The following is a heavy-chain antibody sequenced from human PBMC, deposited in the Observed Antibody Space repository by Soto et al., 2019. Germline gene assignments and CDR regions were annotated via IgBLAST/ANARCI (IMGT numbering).Heavy chain of an antibody. J-gene: IGHJ4*02. D-gene: IGHD6-6*01. CDR3: ARNTGLFEYSSSFAY. Sequence: SVKVSCKASGYTFTSYYMHWVRQAPGQGLEWMGGIIPIFGTANYAQKFQGRVTITADESTSTAYMELSSLRSEDTAVYYCARNTGLFEYSSSFAYWGQGTLVTVSS. V-gene: IGHV1-69*13. CDR1: GYTFTSYY. CDR2: IIPIFGTA.